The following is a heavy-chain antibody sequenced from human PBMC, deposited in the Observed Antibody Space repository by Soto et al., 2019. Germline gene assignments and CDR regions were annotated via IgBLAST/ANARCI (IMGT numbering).Heavy chain of an antibody. Sequence: LSLTCTVSGGSISSYYWSWIRQPPGKGLEWIGYIYYSGSTNYNPSLKSRVTISVDTSKNQFSLKLSSVTAADTAVYYCARDLHYYGSGSYYDYFDYWGQGTLVTVSS. CDR3: ARDLHYYGSGSYYDYFDY. D-gene: IGHD3-10*01. CDR2: IYYSGST. J-gene: IGHJ4*02. V-gene: IGHV4-59*01. CDR1: GGSISSYY.